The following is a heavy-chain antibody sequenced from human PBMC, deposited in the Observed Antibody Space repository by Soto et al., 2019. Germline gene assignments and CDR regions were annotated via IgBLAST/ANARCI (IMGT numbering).Heavy chain of an antibody. V-gene: IGHV1-8*01. Sequence: GTSVKVSCKASGYTFTCYDINSLRQATGQGLEWMGWMNPNSGNTGYAQKFQGRVTMTRNTSISTAYMKLSSLRSEDTAVYYCASWEAVTTVHYGMHAWGQGTTVTVSS. CDR1: GYTFTCYD. CDR3: ASWEAVTTVHYGMHA. CDR2: MNPNSGNT. D-gene: IGHD4-17*01. J-gene: IGHJ6*02.